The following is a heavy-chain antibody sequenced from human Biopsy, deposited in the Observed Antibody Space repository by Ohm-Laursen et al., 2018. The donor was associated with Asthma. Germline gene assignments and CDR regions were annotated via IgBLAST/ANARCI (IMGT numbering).Heavy chain of an antibody. CDR3: ARTYYDFLTGQVKDVFGV. J-gene: IGHJ3*01. CDR2: VNTGNGDT. V-gene: IGHV1-3*04. Sequence: EASVKVSCKASGYNFISFVIHWVRQAPGQRLEWMGWVNTGNGDTKYSQKFQGRVTITRDTSASTAYMELRSLRSEDTATYYCARTYYDFLTGQVKDVFGVWGQGTMVTVSS. CDR1: GYNFISFV. D-gene: IGHD3-9*01.